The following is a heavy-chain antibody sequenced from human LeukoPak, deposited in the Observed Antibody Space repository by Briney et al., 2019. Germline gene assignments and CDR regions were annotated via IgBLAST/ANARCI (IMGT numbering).Heavy chain of an antibody. CDR1: GGSISSYY. J-gene: IGHJ4*02. CDR2: IYYSGST. Sequence: SETLSLTCTVSGGSISSYYWSWIRQPPGKGLGWIGYIYYSGSTNYNPSLKSRVTISVDTSKNQFSLKLSSVTAADTAVYYCAREGQQAFDYWGQGTLVTVSS. V-gene: IGHV4-59*01. D-gene: IGHD6-13*01. CDR3: AREGQQAFDY.